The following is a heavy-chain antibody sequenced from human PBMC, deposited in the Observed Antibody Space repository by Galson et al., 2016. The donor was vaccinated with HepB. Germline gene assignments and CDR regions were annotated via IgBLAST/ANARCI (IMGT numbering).Heavy chain of an antibody. CDR2: VYYSGST. D-gene: IGHD1-20*01. V-gene: IGHV4-39*01. Sequence: SETLSLTCTVSGGSISSSDYYWVWTRQPPGKGLEWIGSVYYSGSTYYNPPLTSRVTMSVDTSKNQLSLRLTSVTAADTAVYYCAACITGTHGSYTYYGMDVWGQGTKVTVSS. CDR3: AACITGTHGSYTYYGMDV. CDR1: GGSISSSDYY. J-gene: IGHJ6*02.